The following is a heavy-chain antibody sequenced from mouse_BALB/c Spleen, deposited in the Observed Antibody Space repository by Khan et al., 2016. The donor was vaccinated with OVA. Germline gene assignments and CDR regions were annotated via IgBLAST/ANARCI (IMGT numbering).Heavy chain of an antibody. CDR3: ARNREPDYFDY. Sequence: QVQLKESGPGLVAPSQSLSITCTVSGFSLTSHGVHWVRQPPGKGLEWLGVIWAGGSTNYNSALMSRLSISKDSAKSQVFLKMNSLQTDDTAMYYCARNREPDYFDYWGQGTTLTVSS. V-gene: IGHV2-9*02. J-gene: IGHJ2*01. CDR1: GFSLTSHG. CDR2: IWAGGST.